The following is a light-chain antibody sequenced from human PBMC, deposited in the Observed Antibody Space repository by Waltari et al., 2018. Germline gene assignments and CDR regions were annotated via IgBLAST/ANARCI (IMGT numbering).Light chain of an antibody. J-gene: IGLJ3*02. CDR3: SSYTSRTSWV. CDR2: EVT. CDR1: SSDVGGYNR. V-gene: IGLV2-18*02. Sequence: QSALTQPPSVSGSPGQSVTLSCTGTSSDVGGYNRVSWYQQPPGTAPKLMIYEVTNRPSGVPDRFAGAKSGHTASLTISGLQADDEADYYCSSYTSRTSWVFGGGTKLTVL.